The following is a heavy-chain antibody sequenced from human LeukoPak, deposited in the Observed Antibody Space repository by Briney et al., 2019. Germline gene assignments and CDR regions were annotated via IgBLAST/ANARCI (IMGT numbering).Heavy chain of an antibody. CDR2: INAGNGNT. V-gene: IGHV1-3*01. CDR1: GYTFTSYA. J-gene: IGHJ4*02. D-gene: IGHD4-17*01. Sequence: ASVKVSCKASGYTFTSYAMHWVRQAPGQRLEWMGWINAGNGNTKYSQTFQGRVTITRDTSASTAYMELSSLRSEDTAVYYCARVKSLIKYGDYLSYWGQGTLVTVSS. CDR3: ARVKSLIKYGDYLSY.